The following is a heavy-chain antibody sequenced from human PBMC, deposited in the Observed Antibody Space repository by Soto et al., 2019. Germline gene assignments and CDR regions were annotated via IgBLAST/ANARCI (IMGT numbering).Heavy chain of an antibody. Sequence: GGSLRLSCAASEFTFSNYAMHWVRQPPGKGLQWLAVISYDGNNKYYADSVEGRFTISRDNSKNTVYLQMNSLRLEDTAVYYCARGPSYSDSYFDFRGQGTLVTVSS. CDR2: ISYDGNNK. CDR1: EFTFSNYA. V-gene: IGHV3-30*03. J-gene: IGHJ4*02. D-gene: IGHD4-17*01. CDR3: ARGPSYSDSYFDF.